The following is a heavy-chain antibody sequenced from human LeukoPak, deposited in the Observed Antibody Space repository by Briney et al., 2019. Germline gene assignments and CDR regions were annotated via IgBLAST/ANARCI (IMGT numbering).Heavy chain of an antibody. CDR1: GFTFSSHG. CDR3: AKDDRWLQFCC. J-gene: IGHJ4*02. CDR2: IIPSGHTT. V-gene: IGHV3-23*01. D-gene: IGHD5-24*01. Sequence: GGSLRLSCAASGFTFSSHGMNWVRQAPGKVLEWVSGIIPSGHTTYYADSVRGRFTISRDNSRNTLYLQMNSLRAEDTAVYYCAKDDRWLQFCCWGQGTLVTVSA.